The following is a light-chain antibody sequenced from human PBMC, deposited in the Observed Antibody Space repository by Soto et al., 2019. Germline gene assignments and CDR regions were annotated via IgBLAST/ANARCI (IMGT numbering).Light chain of an antibody. Sequence: DIVMTQSPLSLPVTPGEPASISCRSSHSLLHSNGYNYLDWYQQKPGQAPRLLIYGASSRATGIPDRFRGSGSGTDFTLTISSLQPEDFATYYCQQSYSTALTFGGGTKVDIK. J-gene: IGKJ4*01. CDR2: GAS. CDR1: HSLLHSNGYNY. CDR3: QQSYSTALT. V-gene: IGKV2-28*01.